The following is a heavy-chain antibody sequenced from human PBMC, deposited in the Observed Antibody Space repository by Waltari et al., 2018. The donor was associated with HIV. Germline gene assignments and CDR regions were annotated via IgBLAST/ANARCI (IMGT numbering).Heavy chain of an antibody. CDR1: GGPISSGAYF. CDR2: FSYSGSS. CDR3: ARILLWPSRYFGS. D-gene: IGHD4-17*01. J-gene: IGHJ4*02. V-gene: IGHV4-39*01. Sequence: QLHLQESGPGLVKPSETLSLTCTVSGGPISSGAYFWGWIRQPPGKGLEWIGSFSYSGSSYYSPSRKSRVTTSVDTSKNELSLKLSSVTAADTAVYYCARILLWPSRYFGSWGQGTLVTVSS.